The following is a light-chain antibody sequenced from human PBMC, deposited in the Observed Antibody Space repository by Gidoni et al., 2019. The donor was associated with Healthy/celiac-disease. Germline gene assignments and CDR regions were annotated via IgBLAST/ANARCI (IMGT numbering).Light chain of an antibody. CDR3: QQRSTPFT. V-gene: IGKV3-11*01. J-gene: IGKJ3*01. CDR1: QSVSSY. Sequence: EIVLTQSPATLSLSPGERATLSCSARQSVSSYLAWYQQKPGQAPRLLIYDASNSATGIPARFSGSGSGTDFTLTISSLEPEDFAVYYCQQRSTPFTFGPGTKVDIK. CDR2: DAS.